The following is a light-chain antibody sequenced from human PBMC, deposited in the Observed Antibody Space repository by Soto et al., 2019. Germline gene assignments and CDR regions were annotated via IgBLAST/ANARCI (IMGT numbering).Light chain of an antibody. CDR3: LQYHNLCA. V-gene: IGKV3-15*01. J-gene: IGKJ1*01. CDR1: QNIYSN. CDR2: RAS. Sequence: IVMTQSPATLSLSPGERATLSCRASQNIYSNIAWYQQRPGQAPRLLIYRASTRATGVPARFSGSGSGTEFTLTISSLQSEDFTVYSCLQYHNLCAFGQRTKVDIK.